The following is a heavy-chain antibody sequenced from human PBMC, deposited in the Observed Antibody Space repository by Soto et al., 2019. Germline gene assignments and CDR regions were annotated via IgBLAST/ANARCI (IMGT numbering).Heavy chain of an antibody. CDR1: GFTFSSYW. CDR2: INSDGSHT. D-gene: IGHD4-17*01. V-gene: IGHV3-74*01. Sequence: GGSLRLSCAASGFTFSSYWMHWVRQAPGKGLVWVSHINSDGSHTTYADFVKGRFTISRDNAKNTVYLQMNSLRADDTAVYYCARDQTTGDWFDAWGQGALVTVSS. CDR3: ARDQTTGDWFDA. J-gene: IGHJ5*02.